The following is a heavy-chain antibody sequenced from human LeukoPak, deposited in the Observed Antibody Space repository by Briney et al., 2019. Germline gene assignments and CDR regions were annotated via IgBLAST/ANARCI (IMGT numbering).Heavy chain of an antibody. CDR1: GGSFSGYY. D-gene: IGHD3-22*01. J-gene: IGHJ5*02. CDR3: ARGRVRRGYYDSSGHQNWLDP. V-gene: IGHV4-34*01. Sequence: PSESLSLTCAVYGGSFSGYYWSWIRQPPGKGLEWIGEINHSGSTNYNPSLKSRVTISVDTSKNQFSLKLSSVTAADTAVYYCARGRVRRGYYDSSGHQNWLDPWGQGTLVTVSS. CDR2: INHSGST.